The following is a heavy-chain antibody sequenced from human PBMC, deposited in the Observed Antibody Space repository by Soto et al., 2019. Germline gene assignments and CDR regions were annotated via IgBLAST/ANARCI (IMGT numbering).Heavy chain of an antibody. CDR3: ATIDYYGSGFFDY. D-gene: IGHD3-10*01. Sequence: PGGSLRLSCAASGFTFSSYAMSWVPQAPGKGLEWVSAISGSGGSTYYADSVKGRFTISRDNSKNTLYLQMNSLRAEDTAVYYCATIDYYGSGFFDYWGQGTLVTVSS. J-gene: IGHJ4*02. CDR2: ISGSGGST. V-gene: IGHV3-23*01. CDR1: GFTFSSYA.